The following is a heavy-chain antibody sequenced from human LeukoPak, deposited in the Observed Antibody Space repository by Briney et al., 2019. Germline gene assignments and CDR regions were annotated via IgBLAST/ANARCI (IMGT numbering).Heavy chain of an antibody. CDR1: GGSFSGYY. Sequence: SETLSLTCAVYGGSFSGYYWTWIRQPPGKGLVWIGDINHSGSTNYHASLKSRVTISVDTSKNQFSLKLSSVTAADTAVYYCARRRRYYYDTSGHNWFDPWGQGTLVTVSS. D-gene: IGHD3-22*01. V-gene: IGHV4-34*01. CDR2: INHSGST. CDR3: ARRRRYYYDTSGHNWFDP. J-gene: IGHJ5*02.